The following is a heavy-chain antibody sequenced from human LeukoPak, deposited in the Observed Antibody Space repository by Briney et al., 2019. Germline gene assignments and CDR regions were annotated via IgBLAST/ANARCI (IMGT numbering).Heavy chain of an antibody. Sequence: PSETLSLTCTVSGGSLSSSNYYWGWIRQPPGKGLEWIGSIYYSGSTYQNPSLKSRATISVDTSKNQFSMKLSSVTAADTAVHYCARSLGLVNFDYWGQGTLVTVSS. CDR3: ARSLGLVNFDY. D-gene: IGHD2-21*01. V-gene: IGHV4-39*01. CDR1: GGSLSSSNYY. CDR2: IYYSGST. J-gene: IGHJ4*02.